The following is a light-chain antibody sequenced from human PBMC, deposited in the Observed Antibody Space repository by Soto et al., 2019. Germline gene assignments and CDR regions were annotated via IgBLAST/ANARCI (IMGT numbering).Light chain of an antibody. V-gene: IGKV3D-15*01. J-gene: IGKJ1*01. CDR3: QHYHTLPCP. Sequence: EKVVTKCPAELSVAPGGRVTLSCGASQTVSSKLAWYQHKPGQAPRLLIYGASSRATGIPDRFSGGGSGTLFTLTICSLQSEDFGLYYCQHYHTLPCPFAQGTKVDIK. CDR1: QTVSSK. CDR2: GAS.